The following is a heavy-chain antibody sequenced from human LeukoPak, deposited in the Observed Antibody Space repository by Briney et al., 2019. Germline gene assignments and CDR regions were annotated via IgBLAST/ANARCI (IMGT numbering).Heavy chain of an antibody. Sequence: GESLKISCKGSGYNFTHYWIAWVRQMPGKGLEWMGIIYPNDSDTRYGPSFQGHVSISADKSINTAYLKWSSLKASDTAMYVCARPNITYYYDSSGYDGFDVWGQGTMVTVSS. CDR3: ARPNITYYYDSSGYDGFDV. V-gene: IGHV5-51*01. J-gene: IGHJ3*01. CDR2: IYPNDSDT. D-gene: IGHD3-22*01. CDR1: GYNFTHYW.